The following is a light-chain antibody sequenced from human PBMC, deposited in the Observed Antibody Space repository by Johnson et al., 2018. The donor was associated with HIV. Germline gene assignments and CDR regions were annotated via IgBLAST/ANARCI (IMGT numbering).Light chain of an antibody. CDR1: SSNIGNNY. CDR2: DNN. Sequence: QSVLTQSPSVSAAPGQKVTISCSGSSSNIGNNYVSWYQQLPGTAPKLLIYDNNKRPSGIPARFSGSKSGPSAPLGIPGLQTGDEADYYCGTWDNSLSTGGVFGTGTKVTVL. CDR3: GTWDNSLSTGGV. V-gene: IGLV1-51*01. J-gene: IGLJ1*01.